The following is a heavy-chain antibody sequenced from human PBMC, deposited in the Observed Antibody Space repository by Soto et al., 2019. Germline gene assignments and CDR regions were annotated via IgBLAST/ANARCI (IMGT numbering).Heavy chain of an antibody. J-gene: IGHJ5*02. CDR1: GGSIISYY. V-gene: IGHV4-59*01. CDR3: ARDLSSSGSNWFDP. Sequence: SETLSLTCTVSGGSIISYYWSWSRQPPGKGLEWIGYIYYSGSTNYNPSLKSRVTISVDTSKNQFSLKLSSVTAADTAVYYCARDLSSSGSNWFDPWGQGTLVTVSS. D-gene: IGHD6-19*01. CDR2: IYYSGST.